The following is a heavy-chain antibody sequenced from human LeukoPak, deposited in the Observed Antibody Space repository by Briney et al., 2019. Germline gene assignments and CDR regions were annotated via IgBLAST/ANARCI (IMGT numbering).Heavy chain of an antibody. V-gene: IGHV3-30*04. CDR2: ISFDGKND. Sequence: GGSLRLSCAASGFTFSNYAMHWVRQAPGKGLEWLSVISFDGKNDYYADFLKGRFTISRDNSNNTLFLQMDSLRADDTAVYYCTRTSGLKYYFDYWGQGTLVTVSS. J-gene: IGHJ4*02. CDR1: GFTFSNYA. CDR3: TRTSGLKYYFDY. D-gene: IGHD6-19*01.